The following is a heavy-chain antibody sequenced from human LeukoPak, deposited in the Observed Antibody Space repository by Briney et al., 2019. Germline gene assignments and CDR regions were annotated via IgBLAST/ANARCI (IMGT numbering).Heavy chain of an antibody. J-gene: IGHJ4*02. Sequence: ASVKVSCKASGYTFTSYDFSWVRQPPAQGLEWMGWISAYYGNTNYAQTLQSRVTMTADTSTSTAYTELRSLRSDDTAVYYCARDPGGGGSFDSWGQGTLVTVSS. CDR2: ISAYYGNT. D-gene: IGHD5-24*01. CDR1: GYTFTSYD. CDR3: ARDPGGGGSFDS. V-gene: IGHV1-18*01.